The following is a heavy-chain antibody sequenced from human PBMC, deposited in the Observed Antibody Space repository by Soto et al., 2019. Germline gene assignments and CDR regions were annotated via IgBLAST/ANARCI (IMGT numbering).Heavy chain of an antibody. D-gene: IGHD3-3*01. CDR2: IYHSGST. CDR1: GGSISSGGYS. CDR3: ARGPGMDFWSGYFDY. Sequence: SETLSLTCAVSGGSISSGGYSWSWIRQPPGKGLEWIGYIYHSGSTYYNPSLKSRVTISVDRSKNQFSLKLSSVTAADTAVYYGARGPGMDFWSGYFDYWGQGTLVTVSS. V-gene: IGHV4-30-2*01. J-gene: IGHJ4*02.